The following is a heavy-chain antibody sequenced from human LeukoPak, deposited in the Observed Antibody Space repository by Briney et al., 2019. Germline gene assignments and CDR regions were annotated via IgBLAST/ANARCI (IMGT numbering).Heavy chain of an antibody. D-gene: IGHD4-23*01. V-gene: IGHV4-59*01. CDR1: GGSISSYY. CDR2: IYYSGST. CDR3: ARGNGGNSSPFDP. Sequence: SETLSLTCTVSGGSISSYYWSWIRQPPGKGLEWIGYIYYSGSTNYNPSLKSRVTISVDTSKNQFSLKLSSVTAAVTAAYYCARGNGGNSSPFDPWGQGTLVTVSS. J-gene: IGHJ5*02.